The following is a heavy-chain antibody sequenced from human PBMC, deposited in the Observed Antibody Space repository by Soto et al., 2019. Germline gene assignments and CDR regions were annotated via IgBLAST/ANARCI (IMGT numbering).Heavy chain of an antibody. CDR1: GDSITNGDYY. CDR3: ARGIQEGVDP. V-gene: IGHV4-30-4*01. D-gene: IGHD5-18*01. Sequence: QVSLQESGPGLVKPSQTLSLTCFVSGDSITNGDYYWSWIRQPPGKDLEWIAYVYYNGITHYNPSLKGRVPISLAPSKTHFSLKMTSVTDTYTAGYSCARGIQEGVDPWGKGTLVTVSS. J-gene: IGHJ5*02. CDR2: VYYNGIT.